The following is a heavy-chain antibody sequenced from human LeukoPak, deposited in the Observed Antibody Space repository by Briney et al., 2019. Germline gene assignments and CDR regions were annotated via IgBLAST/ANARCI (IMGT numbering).Heavy chain of an antibody. Sequence: GGSLRLSCAASGFTFSSYAMSLVRLAPGKGLEWVSAISGSGGSTYYADSVKGRFTISRDNSKNTPYLQMNSLRAEDTAVYYCAKATEGSGYYFTLDYWGQGTLVTVSS. V-gene: IGHV3-23*01. J-gene: IGHJ4*02. D-gene: IGHD3-22*01. CDR1: GFTFSSYA. CDR2: ISGSGGST. CDR3: AKATEGSGYYFTLDY.